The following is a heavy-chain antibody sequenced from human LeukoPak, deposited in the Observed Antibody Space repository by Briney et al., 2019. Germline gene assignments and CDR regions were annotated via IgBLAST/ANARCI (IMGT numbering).Heavy chain of an antibody. J-gene: IGHJ4*02. Sequence: SQTLSLTCTVSGYAITSGGFSWNWIRQSPGKGLEWIGCIYDRGPAYYNPSLKSRFTISVDRPKNQFFLNVTSLTAANTAVYFCARSRQASGLLNSWGQGTLVVVSS. V-gene: IGHV4-30-2*06. D-gene: IGHD3-10*01. CDR2: IYDRGPA. CDR1: GYAITSGGFS. CDR3: ARSRQASGLLNS.